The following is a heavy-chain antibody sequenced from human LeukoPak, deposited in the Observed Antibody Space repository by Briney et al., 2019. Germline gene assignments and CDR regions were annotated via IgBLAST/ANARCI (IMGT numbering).Heavy chain of an antibody. J-gene: IGHJ4*02. D-gene: IGHD2-21*02. CDR2: IYTSGST. CDR1: GGSISSYY. CDR3: AREGKSAETAPG. Sequence: PSETLSLTCTVSGGSISSYYWSWIRQPAGKGLGWIGRIYTSGSTNYNPSLKSRVTMSVDTSKNQFSLKLSSVTAADTAVYYCAREGKSAETAPGWGQGTLVAVSS. V-gene: IGHV4-4*07.